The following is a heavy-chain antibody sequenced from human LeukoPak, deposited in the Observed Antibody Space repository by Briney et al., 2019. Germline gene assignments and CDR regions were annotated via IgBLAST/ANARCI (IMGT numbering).Heavy chain of an antibody. V-gene: IGHV3-74*03. CDR3: IRETHVGLHLEY. D-gene: IGHD3-10*02. J-gene: IGHJ4*02. Sequence: GGSLRLSCAASGFTFTTYWMHWVRQVPGKGLVWVARINTDGRVTTYADSVKGRFTVSRDNAENTLYLQMNDLRPEDTAVYYCIRETHVGLHLEYWGQGTLATDAS. CDR1: GFTFTTYW. CDR2: INTDGRVT.